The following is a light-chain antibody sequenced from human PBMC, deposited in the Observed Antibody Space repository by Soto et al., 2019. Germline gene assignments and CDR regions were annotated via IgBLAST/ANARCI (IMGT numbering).Light chain of an antibody. CDR2: DAS. CDR3: QQSSNWPPWT. Sequence: EIVLTQSPATLSLSPGERATFSCKASQSVGTSLAWCQQKPGQAPRLLIYDASVRATGIPARFSGSGSGTDFTLTISRLQPEDIAMYYCQQSSNWPPWTFGRGTRVEI. CDR1: QSVGTS. V-gene: IGKV3-11*01. J-gene: IGKJ1*01.